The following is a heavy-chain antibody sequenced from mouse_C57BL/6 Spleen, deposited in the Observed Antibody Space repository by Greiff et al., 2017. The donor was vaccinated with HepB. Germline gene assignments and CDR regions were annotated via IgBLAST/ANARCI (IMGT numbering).Heavy chain of an antibody. CDR2: IYPGDGDT. CDR3: AREATVVDY. J-gene: IGHJ2*01. CDR1: GYAFSSSW. Sequence: QVQLQQSGPELVKPGASVKISCKASGYAFSSSWMNWVKQRPGKGLEWIGRIYPGDGDTNYNGKFKGKATLTADRSSSTAYMQLSSLTSEDSAVYFCAREATVVDYWGQGTTLTVSS. V-gene: IGHV1-82*01. D-gene: IGHD1-1*01.